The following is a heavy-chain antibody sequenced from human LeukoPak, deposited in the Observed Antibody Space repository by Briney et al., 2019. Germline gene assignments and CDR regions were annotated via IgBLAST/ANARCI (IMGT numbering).Heavy chain of an antibody. CDR1: GFTLSYNY. CDR2: IYRGGDT. V-gene: IGHV3-53*01. D-gene: IGHD3-10*01. Sequence: GGSLRHSCAAPGFTLSYNYPSWVRQTPGKRLGWGSNIYRGGDTYYTDSVRGRFTISRDNSDNTLCLQMNSLRAEDTALYYCAKGNYGSGSLYIGDAFDIWGQGTMVTVSS. J-gene: IGHJ3*02. CDR3: AKGNYGSGSLYIGDAFDI.